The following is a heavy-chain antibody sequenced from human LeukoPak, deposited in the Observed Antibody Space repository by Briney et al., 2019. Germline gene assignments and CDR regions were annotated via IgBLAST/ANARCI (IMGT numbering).Heavy chain of an antibody. Sequence: ASGKVACKASGYTFTSYDINWVRQATGQGLEWMGWMNPNSGNTGYAQKFQGRVTMTRNTSISTAYMELSSLRSEDTAVYYCARGQRRQLVVYWGQGTLVTVSS. J-gene: IGHJ4*02. CDR3: ARGQRRQLVVY. CDR2: MNPNSGNT. D-gene: IGHD6-13*01. CDR1: GYTFTSYD. V-gene: IGHV1-8*01.